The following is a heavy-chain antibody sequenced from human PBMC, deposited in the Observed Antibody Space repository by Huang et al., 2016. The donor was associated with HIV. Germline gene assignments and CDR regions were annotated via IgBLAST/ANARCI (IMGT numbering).Heavy chain of an antibody. CDR2: IKRKAERGTT. V-gene: IGHV3-15*07. J-gene: IGHJ3*02. D-gene: IGHD1-7*01. CDR1: GLSFSCAW. Sequence: EVQLVESGGGLVKPGGSLRLPCEVSGLSFSCAWMNWDRQAPRKGLEWNGRIKRKAERGTTDYAAPVKGRFTISRDDSKNTLYLQMNSLKTEDTGVYYCTTGTRDYLNAFDIWGQGTKVTVSS. CDR3: TTGTRDYLNAFDI.